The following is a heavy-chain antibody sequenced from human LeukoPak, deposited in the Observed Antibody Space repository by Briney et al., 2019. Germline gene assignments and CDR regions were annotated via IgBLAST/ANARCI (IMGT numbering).Heavy chain of an antibody. CDR2: IYYSGST. CDR3: ARDRGRYYDFWSGYSPNDAFDI. J-gene: IGHJ3*02. Sequence: SETLSLTCTVSGGSISSYYWSWIRQPPGKGLEWIGYIYYSGSTNCNPSLKSRVTISVDTSKNQFSLKLSSVTAADTAVYYCARDRGRYYDFWSGYSPNDAFDIWGQGTMVTVSS. V-gene: IGHV4-59*01. D-gene: IGHD3-3*01. CDR1: GGSISSYY.